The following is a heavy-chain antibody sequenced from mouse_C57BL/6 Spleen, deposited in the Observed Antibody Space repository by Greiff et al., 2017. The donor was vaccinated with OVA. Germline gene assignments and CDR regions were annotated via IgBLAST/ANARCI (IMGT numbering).Heavy chain of an antibody. Sequence: VKLQQPGAELVKPGASVKMSCKASGYTFTSYWITWVKQRPGQGLEWIGDIYPGSGSTNYNEKFKSKATLTVDTSSSTAYMQLSSLTSEDSAVYYCARSLSTVVAPDYWGQGTTLTVSS. D-gene: IGHD1-1*01. V-gene: IGHV1-55*01. CDR3: ARSLSTVVAPDY. CDR1: GYTFTSYW. CDR2: IYPGSGST. J-gene: IGHJ2*01.